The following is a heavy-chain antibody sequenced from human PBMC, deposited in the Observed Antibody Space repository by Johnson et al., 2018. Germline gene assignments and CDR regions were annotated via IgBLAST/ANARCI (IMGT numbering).Heavy chain of an antibody. CDR1: GFTFSSYA. D-gene: IGHD5-18*01. CDR2: IWYDGSNK. V-gene: IGHV3-33*08. J-gene: IGHJ3*02. CDR3: ASGGDTAMGTAPFDI. Sequence: QVQLQESGGGLVKPGGSLRLSCAASGFTFSSYAMSWVRQAPGKGLEWVAVIWYDGSNKYYADSVKGRFTISRDNSKNTLYLQMNSMRAEDTAVVYCASGGDTAMGTAPFDIWGQGTMVTVSS.